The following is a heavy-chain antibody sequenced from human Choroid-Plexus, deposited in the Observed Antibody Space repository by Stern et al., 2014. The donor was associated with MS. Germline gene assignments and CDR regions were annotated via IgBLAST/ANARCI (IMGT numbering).Heavy chain of an antibody. CDR1: GYIFTGYY. J-gene: IGHJ6*02. V-gene: IGHV1-2*02. CDR3: ARDQRGITIFGVVTDYYYLGMDV. CDR2: INPNTGGT. Sequence: VQLVESGAEVKKPGASVKVSCKTSGYIFTGYYIHWVRQAPGQGPEWMAWINPNTGGTKYALKFQGRVTMIRDTSISTAYVELSSLTSDDTAVYYCARDQRGITIFGVVTDYYYLGMDVWGQGTTVTVSS. D-gene: IGHD3-3*01.